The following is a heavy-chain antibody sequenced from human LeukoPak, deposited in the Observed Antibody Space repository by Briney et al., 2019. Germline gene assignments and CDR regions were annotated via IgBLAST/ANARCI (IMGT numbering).Heavy chain of an antibody. Sequence: GGSLRLSCAASGFTFSSYSMNWVRQAPGKGLEWVSSISSSSYIYYADSVKGRFTISRDNAKNSLYLQMNSLRAEDTAVYYCARDGPSGVDAFDIWGQGTMVTVSS. D-gene: IGHD3-10*01. V-gene: IGHV3-21*01. J-gene: IGHJ3*02. CDR1: GFTFSSYS. CDR2: ISSSSYI. CDR3: ARDGPSGVDAFDI.